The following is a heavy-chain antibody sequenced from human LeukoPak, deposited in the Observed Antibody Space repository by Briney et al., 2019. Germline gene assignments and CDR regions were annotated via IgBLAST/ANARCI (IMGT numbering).Heavy chain of an antibody. CDR3: ARDRVFGKFPLLDYYYYCGMDV. Sequence: ASVKVSCKASGYILPSYGISWVRQAPGQGLEWMGWISAYNGNTNYAQKLQGRVNMTTDTSTSTAYMELRSLRSDDTAVYYCARDRVFGKFPLLDYYYYCGMDVWGQGTTVTVSS. D-gene: IGHD3-10*02. V-gene: IGHV1-18*01. CDR2: ISAYNGNT. CDR1: GYILPSYG. J-gene: IGHJ6*02.